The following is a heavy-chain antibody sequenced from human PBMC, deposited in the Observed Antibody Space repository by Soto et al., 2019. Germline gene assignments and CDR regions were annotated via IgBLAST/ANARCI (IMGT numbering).Heavy chain of an antibody. CDR3: ARGLCSGGSCYSYYYYGMDV. D-gene: IGHD2-15*01. CDR2: IIPIFGTA. Sequence: QVQLVQSGAEVKKPGSSVKVSCKASGGTFSSYAISWVRQAPGQGLEWMGGIIPIFGTANYAQKFQGRVTITADESTSTAYMDLSSLRSEDTAVYYCARGLCSGGSCYSYYYYGMDVWGQGTTVTVSS. V-gene: IGHV1-69*01. J-gene: IGHJ6*02. CDR1: GGTFSSYA.